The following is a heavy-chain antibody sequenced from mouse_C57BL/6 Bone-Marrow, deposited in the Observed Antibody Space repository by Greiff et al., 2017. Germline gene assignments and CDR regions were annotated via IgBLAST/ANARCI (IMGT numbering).Heavy chain of an antibody. CDR2: IYPRSGNT. D-gene: IGHD2-4*01. V-gene: IGHV1-81*01. J-gene: IGHJ4*01. Sequence: VQLKQSGAELARPGASVKLSCKASGYTFTSYGISWVKQRTGQGLEWIGEIYPRSGNTYYNEKFKGKATLTADKSSSTAYMELRSLTSEDSAVYFCARSGRLRRGYAMDYWGQGTSVTVSS. CDR1: GYTFTSYG. CDR3: ARSGRLRRGYAMDY.